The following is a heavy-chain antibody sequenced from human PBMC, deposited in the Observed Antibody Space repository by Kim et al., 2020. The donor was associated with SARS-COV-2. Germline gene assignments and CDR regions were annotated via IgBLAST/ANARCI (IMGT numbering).Heavy chain of an antibody. J-gene: IGHJ6*01. CDR3: WTAGRFGVCVSLEDGMEV. Sequence: SETLSLTCTVSGGSISSYYWSWIRQPPGKGLEWIGYIYYSGSTNYNPSLKSRVTISVDTSKNQFSLKLSSVTAADTAVYYWWTAGRFGVCVSLEDGMEV. CDR1: GGSISSYY. D-gene: IGHD3-10*01. V-gene: IGHV4-59*13. CDR2: IYYSGST.